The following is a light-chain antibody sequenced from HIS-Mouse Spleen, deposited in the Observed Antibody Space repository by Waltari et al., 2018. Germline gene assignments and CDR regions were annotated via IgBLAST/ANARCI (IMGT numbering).Light chain of an antibody. CDR3: SSYTSSSTLVV. J-gene: IGLJ2*01. Sequence: QSALPQPASVSGSPGQSITISCTGTSSDVGGYNYVSWYQHHPGKAPKLMIYEVSNRPSGVSNRFSGSKSGNTASLTISGLQAEDEADYYCSSYTSSSTLVVFGGGTKLTVL. CDR2: EVS. CDR1: SSDVGGYNY. V-gene: IGLV2-14*01.